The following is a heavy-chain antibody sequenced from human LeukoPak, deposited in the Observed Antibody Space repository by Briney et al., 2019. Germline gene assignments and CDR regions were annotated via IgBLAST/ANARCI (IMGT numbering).Heavy chain of an antibody. D-gene: IGHD6-6*01. CDR1: GGSFSGYY. J-gene: IGHJ6*03. Sequence: SETLSLTCAVYGGSFSGYYWSWIRQPPGKGLEWIGEINHSGSTNYNPSLKSRVTISVDTSKNQFSLKLSSVTAAGTAVYYCARGVKYSSSSGYYYYYMDVWGKGTTVTVSS. V-gene: IGHV4-34*01. CDR2: INHSGST. CDR3: ARGVKYSSSSGYYYYYMDV.